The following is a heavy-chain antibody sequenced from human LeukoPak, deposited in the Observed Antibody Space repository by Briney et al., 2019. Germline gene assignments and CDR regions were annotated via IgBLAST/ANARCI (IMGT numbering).Heavy chain of an antibody. CDR1: GESLSGYY. V-gene: IGHV4-34*01. Sequence: SETLSLTCAVYGESLSGYYWSWIRQPPGKVLEWIGEINQSGSTNYNPSLKSRVTISVDTSKNQFALKLSSVTAADTALYYCARGRRPPLIPSAIYYYYHMDVWGKGTTVTVSS. D-gene: IGHD2-2*02. CDR3: ARGRRPPLIPSAIYYYYHMDV. J-gene: IGHJ6*03. CDR2: INQSGST.